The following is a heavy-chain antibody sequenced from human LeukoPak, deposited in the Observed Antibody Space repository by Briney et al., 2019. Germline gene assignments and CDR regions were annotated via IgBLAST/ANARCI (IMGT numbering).Heavy chain of an antibody. D-gene: IGHD1-1*01. CDR2: IYDSGST. V-gene: IGHV4-59*08. CDR3: ARPGENNWYYFES. CDR1: GGSISSYY. J-gene: IGHJ4*02. Sequence: KRSETQSLTCTVSGGSISSYYWSWIRQPPGKGLEWIGYIYDSGSTNYNPSLKSRVTISVDTSKNQFSLKLSSVTAADTAVYYCARPGENNWYYFESSGAGDLFTVSS.